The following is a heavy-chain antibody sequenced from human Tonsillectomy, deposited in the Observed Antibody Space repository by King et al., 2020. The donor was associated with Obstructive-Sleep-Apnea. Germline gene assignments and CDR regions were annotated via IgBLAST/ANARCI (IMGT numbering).Heavy chain of an antibody. J-gene: IGHJ4*02. CDR1: GGSISTGSYY. Sequence: QLQESGPGLVKPSETLSLTCTVSGGSISTGSYYWGWIRQPPGKGLEWIGSMYYSGSTYYNPSLKSRVTISVDTSKNQCSLKMSSVTAADTAVYYCARDRTWALKDMNFDYWGQGTLVTVSS. CDR2: MYYSGST. D-gene: IGHD1-26*01. CDR3: ARDRTWALKDMNFDY. V-gene: IGHV4-39*07.